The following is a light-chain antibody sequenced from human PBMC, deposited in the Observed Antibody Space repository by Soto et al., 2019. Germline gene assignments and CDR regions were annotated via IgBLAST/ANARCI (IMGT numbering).Light chain of an antibody. CDR3: QSYDSSLSGSGV. V-gene: IGLV1-40*01. CDR2: GNS. J-gene: IGLJ2*01. CDR1: SSNIGAGYD. Sequence: QSVLTQPPSVSGAPGQRVTISCTGSSSNIGAGYDVHWYQQLPGTAPKLLIYGNSNRPSEVPDRFSGSKSGTSASLAITGLQAEDEADYSCQSYDSSLSGSGVFGGGTKLTVL.